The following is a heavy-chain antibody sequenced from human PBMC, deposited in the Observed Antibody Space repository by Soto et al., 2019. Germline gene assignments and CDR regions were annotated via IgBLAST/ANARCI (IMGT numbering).Heavy chain of an antibody. J-gene: IGHJ6*03. CDR2: INHSGST. CDR1: GGSFSGYY. Sequence: SETLSLTCAVYGGSFSGYYWSWIRQPPGKGLEWIGEINHSGSTNYNPSLKSRVTISVDTSKNQFSLKLSSVTAADTAVYYCARGLGLYDYYYYMDVWGKGTTVTVSS. D-gene: IGHD2-2*02. V-gene: IGHV4-34*01. CDR3: ARGLGLYDYYYYMDV.